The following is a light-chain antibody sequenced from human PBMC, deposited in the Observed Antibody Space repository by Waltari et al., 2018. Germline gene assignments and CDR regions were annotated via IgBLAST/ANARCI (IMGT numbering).Light chain of an antibody. V-gene: IGLV1-47*01. Sequence: QSVLTQPPSASGTPGQRVTISCSGSSPNIRSNYVYWYQQLPGTAPKLPIYRNNQRPSGVPDRFSGSKSGTSASLAISGLRSEDEADYYCATWDDSLGGVVFGGGTKLTVL. CDR3: ATWDDSLGGVV. CDR1: SPNIRSNY. CDR2: RNN. J-gene: IGLJ3*02.